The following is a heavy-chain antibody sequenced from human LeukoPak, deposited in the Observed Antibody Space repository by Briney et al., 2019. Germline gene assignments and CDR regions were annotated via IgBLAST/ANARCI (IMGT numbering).Heavy chain of an antibody. CDR1: GFTFSSYA. Sequence: PGGSLRLSCAASGFTFSSYAMSWVRQAPGKGLDWVSGISGSGGTTYYADSAKGRFTISRDNSKNTLYLQMNSLRADDTAVYYCAKEGGDGSGSYMNNWFDPWGQGTLVTVSS. D-gene: IGHD3-10*01. CDR3: AKEGGDGSGSYMNNWFDP. J-gene: IGHJ5*02. CDR2: ISGSGGTT. V-gene: IGHV3-23*01.